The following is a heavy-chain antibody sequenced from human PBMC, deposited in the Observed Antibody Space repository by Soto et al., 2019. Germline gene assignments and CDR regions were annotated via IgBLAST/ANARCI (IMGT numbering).Heavy chain of an antibody. V-gene: IGHV1-2*02. CDR3: ARVCTSVSCFGDWFDP. D-gene: IGHD2-2*01. J-gene: IGHJ5*02. Sequence: ASVKVSCKASGYNFNGYYMNWVRQAPGQGLEWMGWINPNTGGTNYAQKFQGRVTMTRDTSISTGYMELTRLRYDDTAVYYCARVCTSVSCFGDWFDPWGQGTLVTVSS. CDR2: INPNTGGT. CDR1: GYNFNGYY.